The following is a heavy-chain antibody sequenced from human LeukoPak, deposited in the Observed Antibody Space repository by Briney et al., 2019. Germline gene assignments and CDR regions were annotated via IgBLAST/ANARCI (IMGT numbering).Heavy chain of an antibody. V-gene: IGHV1-2*02. D-gene: IGHD7-27*01. CDR1: GYTITGHH. CDR3: ARETGAFDY. CDR2: IGPNDEGA. J-gene: IGHJ4*02. Sequence: GGSVKVSCKASGYTITGHHMHWVRQAPGQGLEWMGLIGPNDEGAHYAQKFQGRVTMTRDTSISTDYMELSGLTFDDTAVYYCARETGAFDYWGQGTLVTVSS.